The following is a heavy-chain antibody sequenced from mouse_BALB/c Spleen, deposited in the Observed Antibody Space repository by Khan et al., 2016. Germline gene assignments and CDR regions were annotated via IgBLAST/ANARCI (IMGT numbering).Heavy chain of an antibody. Sequence: EVQLQESGPDLVKPSQSLSLTCTVTGYSISSGYSWHWIRQFPGNKLEWMAYIHYSGSTNYNPSLKSRIPITRDKSKNKFFLQLISVTTEHTATYYCTRGDYYGSGYWGQGTTLTVSS. CDR3: TRGDYYGSGY. D-gene: IGHD1-1*01. V-gene: IGHV3-1*02. CDR2: IHYSGST. CDR1: GYSISSGYS. J-gene: IGHJ2*01.